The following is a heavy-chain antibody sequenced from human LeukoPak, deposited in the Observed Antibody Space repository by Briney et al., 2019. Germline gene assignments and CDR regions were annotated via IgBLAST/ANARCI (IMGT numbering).Heavy chain of an antibody. CDR1: GITVSTNY. D-gene: IGHD6-19*01. CDR3: ARDWSAVAAPDYFDY. CDR2: ISSTSSTI. J-gene: IGHJ4*02. Sequence: GGSLRLSCAASGITVSTNYMSWVRQAPGKGLEWVSYISSTSSTIYYADSVQGRFTSSRDNAKNSLYLQMNSLTAEDTAVYFCARDWSAVAAPDYFDYWGQGTLVTVSA. V-gene: IGHV3-48*04.